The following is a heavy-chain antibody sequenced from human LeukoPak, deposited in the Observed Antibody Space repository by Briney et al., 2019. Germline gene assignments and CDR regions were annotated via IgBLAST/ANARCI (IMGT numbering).Heavy chain of an antibody. CDR1: GFTFSSYS. V-gene: IGHV3-48*01. CDR3: ARDLYSSGWYGYYYGMDV. CDR2: ISSSSRTI. J-gene: IGHJ6*02. Sequence: GGSLRLSCAASGFTFSSYSMNWARQAPGKGLEWVSYISSSSRTIYYADSVKGRFTISRDNAKNSLYLQMNSLRAEDTAVYYCARDLYSSGWYGYYYGMDVWGQGTTVTV. D-gene: IGHD6-19*01.